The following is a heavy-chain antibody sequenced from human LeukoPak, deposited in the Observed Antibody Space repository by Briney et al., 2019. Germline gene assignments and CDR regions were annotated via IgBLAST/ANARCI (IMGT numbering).Heavy chain of an antibody. J-gene: IGHJ5*02. CDR3: ARGHCSSTSCSTRTQPLPFDP. Sequence: GASVKVSCKASGYTFTSYGVSWVRQAPGQGLEWMGWISAYNGNTNYAQKLQGRVTMTTDTSTSTAYMELRSLRSDDTAVYYCARGHCSSTSCSTRTQPLPFDPWGQGTLVTVSS. V-gene: IGHV1-18*01. D-gene: IGHD2-2*01. CDR1: GYTFTSYG. CDR2: ISAYNGNT.